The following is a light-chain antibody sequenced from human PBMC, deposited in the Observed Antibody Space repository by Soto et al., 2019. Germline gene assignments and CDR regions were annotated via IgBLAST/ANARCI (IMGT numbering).Light chain of an antibody. J-gene: IGKJ1*01. CDR2: GAS. Sequence: EIVLTQSPATLSLSPGERATLSCRASQSVSSNSFAWYQQKPGQAPRLLIYGASNRATGIPDRFSGSGSGTAFTLTISRLEPEDFAVYYCQQYGNSPRTFGQGTKVEIK. CDR1: QSVSSNS. V-gene: IGKV3-20*01. CDR3: QQYGNSPRT.